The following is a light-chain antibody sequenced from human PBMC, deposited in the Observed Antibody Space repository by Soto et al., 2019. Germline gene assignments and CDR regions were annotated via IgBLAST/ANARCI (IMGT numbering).Light chain of an antibody. V-gene: IGLV2-23*02. J-gene: IGLJ1*01. Sequence: QSALTQPASVSGSPGQSITIFCTGTNRDIGSYNLVMWYQQHPGKAPKLVISEVNRRPTGVSNRLSGSKSDNTASLTISGLQAEDEADYYCAAWDDSLNGYVFGTGTKVTVL. CDR2: EVN. CDR1: NRDIGSYNL. CDR3: AAWDDSLNGYV.